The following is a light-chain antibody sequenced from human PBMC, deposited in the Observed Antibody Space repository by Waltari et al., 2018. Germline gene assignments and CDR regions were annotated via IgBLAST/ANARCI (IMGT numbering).Light chain of an antibody. J-gene: IGKJ2*01. CDR2: TTS. CDR3: QQSFNTPRT. V-gene: IGKV1-39*01. Sequence: DIQMTQSPSSLSASVGDRVTITCRASQSITRYLNWYQQKPGKAPKLLIYTTSTLQSDNPSRFRGSGSGTDFTLTISSLQPEDFATYYCQQSFNTPRTFGQGTKLEIK. CDR1: QSITRY.